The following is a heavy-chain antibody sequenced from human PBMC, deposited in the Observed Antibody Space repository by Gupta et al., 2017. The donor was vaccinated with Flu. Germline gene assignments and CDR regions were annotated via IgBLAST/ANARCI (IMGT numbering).Heavy chain of an antibody. D-gene: IGHD2-15*01. J-gene: IGHJ2*01. CDR3: ANRLQNFDL. CDR1: GYNFTDDY. Sequence: SGYNFTDDYVHGVRKVPGQGLEWMGRINPNNGDTKEGQRCQGRVTMTRDKSISTDYMELGRLRSDDSAVYYGANRLQNFDLWGRGTLVSVSS. V-gene: IGHV1-2*06. CDR2: INPNNGDT.